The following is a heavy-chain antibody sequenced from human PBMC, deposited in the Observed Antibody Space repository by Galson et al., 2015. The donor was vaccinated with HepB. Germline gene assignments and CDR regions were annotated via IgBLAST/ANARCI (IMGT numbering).Heavy chain of an antibody. J-gene: IGHJ6*02. CDR2: ISSSSSTI. Sequence: SLRLSCAASGFTFSSYSMNWVRQTPGKGLEWVSYISSSSSTIYYADSVKGRFTISRDNAKNSLYLQMNSLRAEDTAVYYCAREVGVNYDILTGYVWGQGTTVTVSS. V-gene: IGHV3-48*01. CDR3: AREVGVNYDILTGYV. CDR1: GFTFSSYS. D-gene: IGHD3-9*01.